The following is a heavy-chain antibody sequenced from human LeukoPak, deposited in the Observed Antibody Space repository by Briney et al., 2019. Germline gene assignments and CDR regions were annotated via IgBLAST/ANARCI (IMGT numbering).Heavy chain of an antibody. CDR1: GYSFTGYF. J-gene: IGHJ4*02. D-gene: IGHD3-3*01. Sequence: GASVKVSCKASGYSFTGYFLHWVRQAPGQGLEWMGIINPSGGSTSYAQKFQGRVTMTRDTSTSTVYMELSSLRSEDTAVYYCARGEADYDFWSGYTGFDYWGQGTLVTVSS. V-gene: IGHV1-46*01. CDR2: INPSGGST. CDR3: ARGEADYDFWSGYTGFDY.